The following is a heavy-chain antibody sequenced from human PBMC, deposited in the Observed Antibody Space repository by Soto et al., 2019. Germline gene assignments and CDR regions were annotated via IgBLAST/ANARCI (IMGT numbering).Heavy chain of an antibody. D-gene: IGHD6-6*01. Sequence: GSLRLSCAASGFTFSSYAMSWVRQAPGKGLEWVSAISGSGGSTYYADSVKGRFTISRDNSKNTLYLQVNSLRAEDTALYYCAKDVAAARPYYGMDVWGQGTTVTVSS. J-gene: IGHJ6*02. CDR1: GFTFSSYA. V-gene: IGHV3-23*01. CDR3: AKDVAAARPYYGMDV. CDR2: ISGSGGST.